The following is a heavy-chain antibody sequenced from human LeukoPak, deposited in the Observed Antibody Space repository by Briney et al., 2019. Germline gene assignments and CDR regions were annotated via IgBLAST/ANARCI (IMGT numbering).Heavy chain of an antibody. CDR1: GGSISSGGYY. D-gene: IGHD3-3*01. Sequence: SQTLSLTCTVSGGSISSGGYYWSWIRQHPGKGLEWIGYIYYSGSTYYNPSLKSRVTISVDTSKNQFSLKLSSVTAADTAVYYCARGHYTGLEWSADAFDIWGQGTMVTVSS. J-gene: IGHJ3*02. CDR2: IYYSGST. V-gene: IGHV4-31*03. CDR3: ARGHYTGLEWSADAFDI.